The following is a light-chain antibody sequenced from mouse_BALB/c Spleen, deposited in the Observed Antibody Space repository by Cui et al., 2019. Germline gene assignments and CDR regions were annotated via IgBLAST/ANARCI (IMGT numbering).Light chain of an antibody. CDR2: LTS. CDR3: QQWSSNPLT. Sequence: IDLTQPPAHMHASPRWKININCSASSSVSYMYWYQQKPRSSPKPWIYLTSNLASGVPARFSGSGSGTSYSLTISSMEAEDAATYYCQQWSSNPLTFGAGTKLELK. CDR1: SSVSY. V-gene: IGKV4-68*01. J-gene: IGKJ5*01.